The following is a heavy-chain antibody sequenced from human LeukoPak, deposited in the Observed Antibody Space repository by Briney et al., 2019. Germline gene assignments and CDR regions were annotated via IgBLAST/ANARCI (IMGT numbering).Heavy chain of an antibody. CDR1: GFTFSSYS. Sequence: PGGSLRLSCAASGFTFSSYSMNWVRQAPGRGLEWLASVKGDGSATSYVDSVKGRSTISRDNAKNSLYLQMDSLRADDTALYYCARSRGDFWGQGTLVTVSS. CDR3: ARSRGDF. J-gene: IGHJ4*02. V-gene: IGHV3-7*01. CDR2: VKGDGSAT.